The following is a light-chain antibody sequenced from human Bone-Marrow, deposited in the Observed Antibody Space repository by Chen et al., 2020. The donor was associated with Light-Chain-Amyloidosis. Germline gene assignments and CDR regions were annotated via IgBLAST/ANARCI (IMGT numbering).Light chain of an antibody. Sequence: EVVLTQSPATLSLSQGERATLSCTASQSVGTFLAWYQQNPGQAPRLLIYDSFKRATGIPARFSGSGSETDFTLTISSLEPEDFAVYYCQQRSNWPLSITFGQGTRLEIK. CDR1: QSVGTF. CDR2: DSF. V-gene: IGKV3-11*01. J-gene: IGKJ5*01. CDR3: QQRSNWPLSIT.